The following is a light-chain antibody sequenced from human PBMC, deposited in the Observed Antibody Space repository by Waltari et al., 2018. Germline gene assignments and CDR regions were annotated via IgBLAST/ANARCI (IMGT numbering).Light chain of an antibody. Sequence: SYELTQPPSVSVSPGQTASITCSGDKLGDKYTCWYQQKPGQSPVLVIFQDIKRPSGITERVSGSNSGNTDTLTISGTQPMDEADYYCQAWDSSTVVFGGGTKLTVL. V-gene: IGLV3-1*01. CDR2: QDI. CDR3: QAWDSSTVV. CDR1: KLGDKY. J-gene: IGLJ3*02.